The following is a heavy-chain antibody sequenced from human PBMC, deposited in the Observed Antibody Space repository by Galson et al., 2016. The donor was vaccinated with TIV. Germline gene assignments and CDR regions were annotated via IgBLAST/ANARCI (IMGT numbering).Heavy chain of an antibody. Sequence: QSGAEVKKPGESLKISCQASGYRITNYWIGWVRQMPGKGLEWVGIFYPGDGSTKYSPSFQGRVTISADKSSNTANLQLRSLKASDTAIYYCVSPLLILEWAFIWGQGTLVTVSS. D-gene: IGHD3-3*01. CDR3: VSPLLILEWAFI. CDR2: FYPGDGST. CDR1: GYRITNYW. J-gene: IGHJ4*02. V-gene: IGHV5-51*01.